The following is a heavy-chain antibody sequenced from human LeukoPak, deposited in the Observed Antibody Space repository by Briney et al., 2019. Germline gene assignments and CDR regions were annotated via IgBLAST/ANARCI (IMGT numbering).Heavy chain of an antibody. CDR3: ARGRRFVHP. Sequence: PSETLSLTCAVYGGPLSGYYWTWIRQPPGKGLEWIAEINHSGTTNYNSSLLSRVTVSIDTSKNHFSLNVSSVTAADTAVYYCARGRRFVHPWGQGALVTVSS. V-gene: IGHV4-34*01. J-gene: IGHJ5*02. D-gene: IGHD3-3*01. CDR1: GGPLSGYY. CDR2: INHSGTT.